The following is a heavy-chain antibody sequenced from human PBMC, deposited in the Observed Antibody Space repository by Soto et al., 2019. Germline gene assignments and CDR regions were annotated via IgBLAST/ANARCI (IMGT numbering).Heavy chain of an antibody. Sequence: SETLSLTCAVYGGSFSGYYWSWIRQPPGKGLEWIGEINHSGSTNYNPSLKSRVTISVDTSKNQFSLKLSSVTAADTAVDYCARSPFGPQYYYGSGSYYTRQKIFYYYMDVWGKGTTVTVSS. D-gene: IGHD3-10*01. J-gene: IGHJ6*03. CDR3: ARSPFGPQYYYGSGSYYTRQKIFYYYMDV. CDR1: GGSFSGYY. V-gene: IGHV4-34*01. CDR2: INHSGST.